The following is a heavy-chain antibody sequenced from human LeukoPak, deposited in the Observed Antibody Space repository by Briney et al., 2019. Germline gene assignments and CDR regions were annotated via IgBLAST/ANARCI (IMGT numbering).Heavy chain of an antibody. V-gene: IGHV3-53*01. D-gene: IGHD3-10*01. J-gene: IGHJ6*03. CDR1: GFTVSSNY. CDR2: IYSGGST. CDR3: ARRKVTMVRGVKSKYYMDV. Sequence: GGSLRLSCAASGFTVSSNYMSWVRQAPGKGLEWVSVIYSGGSTYYADSVKGRFTISRDNSKSTLYIQMNSLRAEDTAVYYCARRKVTMVRGVKSKYYMDVWGKGTTVTVSS.